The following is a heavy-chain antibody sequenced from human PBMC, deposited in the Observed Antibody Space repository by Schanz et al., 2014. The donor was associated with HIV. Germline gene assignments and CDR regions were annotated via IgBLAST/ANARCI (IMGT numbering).Heavy chain of an antibody. CDR1: GFSLEDYA. J-gene: IGHJ4*02. D-gene: IGHD1-26*01. V-gene: IGHV3-9*01. CDR3: ARDPSGNYYRYHFDY. CDR2: ISWSSGSV. Sequence: EVQLMESGGGLVQPGRSLRLSCAASGFSLEDYAMHWVRQAPGKGLEWVSSISWSSGSVDYADSVKGRFTISRDNAKNTLYLQMNSLRDEDTAVYYCARDPSGNYYRYHFDYWGQGSLVTVSS.